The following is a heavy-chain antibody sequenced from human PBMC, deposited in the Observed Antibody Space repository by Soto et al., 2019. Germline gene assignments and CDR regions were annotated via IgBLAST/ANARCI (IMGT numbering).Heavy chain of an antibody. Sequence: SETLSLTCTVSGGSISSYYWSWIRQPPGKGLEWIGYIYYSGSTNYNPSLKSRVTISVDTSKNQFSLKLSSVTAADTAVYYCARHVGNDAFDIWGQGTMVTVSS. CDR1: GGSISSYY. V-gene: IGHV4-59*08. D-gene: IGHD1-26*01. J-gene: IGHJ3*02. CDR2: IYYSGST. CDR3: ARHVGNDAFDI.